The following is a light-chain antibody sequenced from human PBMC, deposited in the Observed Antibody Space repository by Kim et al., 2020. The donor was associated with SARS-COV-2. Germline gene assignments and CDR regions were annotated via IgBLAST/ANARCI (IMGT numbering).Light chain of an antibody. V-gene: IGLV10-54*04. CDR3: AAWGSALSAWV. Sequence: RQTATLTCTANTDTVGDRGAAWLQHNQGHPPNLLSYSNNNRPSGISERFSASRAGSTASLTITGLQPGDEAVYYSAAWGSALSAWVFGGGTKVTVL. CDR1: TDTVGDRG. CDR2: SNN. J-gene: IGLJ3*02.